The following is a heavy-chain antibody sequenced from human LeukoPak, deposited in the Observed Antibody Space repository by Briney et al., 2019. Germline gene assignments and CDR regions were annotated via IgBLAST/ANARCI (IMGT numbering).Heavy chain of an antibody. Sequence: GGSLRLSCAASGFTFSNCAMSWVRQAPGKGLEWVSAISGSGSTTFYADSVKGRFTISRDNSKNTLYLQMSSLRAEDTAVYYCAKRDGSGSGFDYWGQGTLVTVSS. V-gene: IGHV3-23*01. CDR3: AKRDGSGSGFDY. D-gene: IGHD6-25*01. CDR2: ISGSGSTT. J-gene: IGHJ4*02. CDR1: GFTFSNCA.